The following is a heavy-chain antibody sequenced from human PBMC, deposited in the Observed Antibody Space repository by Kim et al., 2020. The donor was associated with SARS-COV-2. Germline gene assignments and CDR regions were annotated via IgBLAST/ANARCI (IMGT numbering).Heavy chain of an antibody. D-gene: IGHD3-3*01. CDR3: ARDGGYYDFWSGYYPPGSNGNFDY. Sequence: GGSLRLSCAASGFTFSSYAMHWVRQAPGKGLEWVAVISYDGSNKYYADSVKGRFTISRDNSKNTLYLQMNSLRAEDTAVYYCARDGGYYDFWSGYYPPGSNGNFDYWGQGTLVTVSS. CDR1: GFTFSSYA. J-gene: IGHJ4*02. V-gene: IGHV3-30-3*01. CDR2: ISYDGSNK.